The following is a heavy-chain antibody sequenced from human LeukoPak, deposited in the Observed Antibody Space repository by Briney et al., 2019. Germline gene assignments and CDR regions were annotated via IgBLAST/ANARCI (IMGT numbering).Heavy chain of an antibody. CDR2: IWYDGSNK. CDR1: GFTFSSYG. V-gene: IGHV3-33*06. D-gene: IGHD3-10*01. Sequence: PGGSLRLSCAASGFTFSSYGMHWVRQAPGKGLEWVAVIWYDGSNKYYADSVKGRFTISRDNSKNTLYLQMNSLRAEDTAVYYCAKDRWFGNYFDYWGQGTLVTVSS. CDR3: AKDRWFGNYFDY. J-gene: IGHJ4*02.